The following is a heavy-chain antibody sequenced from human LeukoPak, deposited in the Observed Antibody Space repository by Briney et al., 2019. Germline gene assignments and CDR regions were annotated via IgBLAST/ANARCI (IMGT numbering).Heavy chain of an antibody. CDR2: VSSSGSYI. CDR1: GFTFRSYN. CDR3: AREGGDGRGWFGY. V-gene: IGHV3-21*01. Sequence: GGSLRLSCAASGFTFRSYNMNWVRQAPGKGLEWVSSVSSSGSYIFYADSVKGRFTISRDNAKNSLYLQMNSLRDEDTAVYYCAREGGDGRGWFGYWGQGALVTVSS. D-gene: IGHD6-19*01. J-gene: IGHJ4*02.